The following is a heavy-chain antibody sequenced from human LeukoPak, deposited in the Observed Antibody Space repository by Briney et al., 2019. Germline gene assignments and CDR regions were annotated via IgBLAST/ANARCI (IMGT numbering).Heavy chain of an antibody. J-gene: IGHJ6*04. Sequence: GESLKISCKGSGYSFTSYWIGSVRQMPGKGLEWMGIIYPGDSDTRYSPSFQGQVTISADKSISTAYLQWSSLKASDTAMYYGGRRSYYGWGSGSVMDFGGKGTTATVSS. CDR3: GRRSYYGWGSGSVMDF. CDR2: IYPGDSDT. V-gene: IGHV5-51*01. D-gene: IGHD3-10*01. CDR1: GYSFTSYW.